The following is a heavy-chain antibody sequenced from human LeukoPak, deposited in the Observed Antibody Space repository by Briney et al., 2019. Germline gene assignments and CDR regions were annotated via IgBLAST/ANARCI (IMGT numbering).Heavy chain of an antibody. J-gene: IGHJ5*02. CDR1: GGTFSSYT. V-gene: IGHV1-69*02. CDR2: IIPILGIA. CDR3: ARVGGVVPAVINWVWFDP. Sequence: GSSVKVSCKASGGTFSSYTISWVRQAPGQGLEWMGRIIPILGIANYAQKFQGRVTITADKSTSTAYMELSSLRSEDTAVYYCARVGGVVPAVINWVWFDPWGQGTLVTVSS. D-gene: IGHD2-2*01.